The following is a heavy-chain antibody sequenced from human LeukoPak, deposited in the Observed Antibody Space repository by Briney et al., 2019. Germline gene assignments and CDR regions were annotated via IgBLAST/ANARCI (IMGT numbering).Heavy chain of an antibody. J-gene: IGHJ5*02. D-gene: IGHD3-9*01. Sequence: PGGSLRLSCAASGFTFSSYAMSWVRQAPGKGLEWVSAISGSGGSTYYADSVKGRFTISRDNSKNTLYLQMNSLRAEDTAVYYCAKVGYLDILWRNWFDPWGQGTLVTVSS. CDR3: AKVGYLDILWRNWFDP. V-gene: IGHV3-23*01. CDR2: ISGSGGST. CDR1: GFTFSSYA.